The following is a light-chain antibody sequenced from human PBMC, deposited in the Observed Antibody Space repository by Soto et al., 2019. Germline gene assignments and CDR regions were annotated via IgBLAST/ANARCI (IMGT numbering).Light chain of an antibody. V-gene: IGLV2-14*01. CDR2: EVS. Sequence: QSVLTQPASVSGSPGQSITISCTGTSSDVGGYNYVSWYQQHPGKVPKLMIYEVSNRPSGVVNRFSDSKSGNTANLTISGLQAEDEADYYCSSFTSRSTQVFGTGSKLTVL. CDR1: SSDVGGYNY. J-gene: IGLJ1*01. CDR3: SSFTSRSTQV.